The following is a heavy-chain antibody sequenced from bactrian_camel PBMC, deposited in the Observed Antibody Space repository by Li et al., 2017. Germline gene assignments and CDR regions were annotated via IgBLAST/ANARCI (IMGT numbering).Heavy chain of an antibody. J-gene: IGHJ6*01. CDR2: IYGTSGTA. Sequence: DVQLVESGGGLVQPGGSLRLSCAASGFNVSTYVIMNWVRQAPGKGLEWVSGIYGTSGTAHYADSVQGRFTISRDNAMNTAYLQMDSLKPEDTAVYYCAAEVYSDYESTGADFGYWGQGTQVTVS. V-gene: IGHV3S40*01. D-gene: IGHD4*01. CDR3: AAEVYSDYESTGADFGY. CDR1: GFNVSTYV.